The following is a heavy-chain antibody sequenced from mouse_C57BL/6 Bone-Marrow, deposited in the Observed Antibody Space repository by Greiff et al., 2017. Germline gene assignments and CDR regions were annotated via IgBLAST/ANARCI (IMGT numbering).Heavy chain of an antibody. Sequence: VKLQESGPELVKPGASVKLSCKASGYTFTSYDINWVKQRPGQGLGWIGWIYPRDGSTKYNEKFKGKATLTVDTSSSTAYMELHSLTSEDSAVYFCARLEFDGSGGDWYFDVGGTGTTVTVSS. V-gene: IGHV1-85*01. CDR1: GYTFTSYD. D-gene: IGHD1-1*01. J-gene: IGHJ1*03. CDR3: ARLEFDGSGGDWYFDV. CDR2: IYPRDGST.